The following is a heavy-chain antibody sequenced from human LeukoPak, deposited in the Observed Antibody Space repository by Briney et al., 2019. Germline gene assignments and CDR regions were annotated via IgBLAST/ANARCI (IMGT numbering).Heavy chain of an antibody. CDR1: GFTFRSYT. V-gene: IGHV3-21*01. D-gene: IGHD1-26*01. CDR2: ITSSSSSI. J-gene: IGHJ4*02. CDR3: ARDRIVGATPYDY. Sequence: GGSLRLSCAASGFTFRSYTMNWVRQAPGKGLEWVSCITSSSSSIYYADSVKGRFTISRDDGKNSLYLQMNSLRAEDTAVYYCARDRIVGATPYDYWGQGSLVTVFS.